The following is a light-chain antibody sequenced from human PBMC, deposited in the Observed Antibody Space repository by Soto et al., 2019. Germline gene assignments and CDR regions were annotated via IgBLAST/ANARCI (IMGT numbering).Light chain of an antibody. CDR1: QSISSW. J-gene: IGKJ1*01. CDR3: QHYNSYSEA. V-gene: IGKV1-5*03. CDR2: KAS. Sequence: DIQRTQSPSTLSSSLGDRVTLTWLASQSISSWLAWYQQKPGKAPKLLSYKASTLKSGVPSRFRGSGSGTEFTLTISSLKPDDFATYYCQHYNSYSEAFGQGTKVDIK.